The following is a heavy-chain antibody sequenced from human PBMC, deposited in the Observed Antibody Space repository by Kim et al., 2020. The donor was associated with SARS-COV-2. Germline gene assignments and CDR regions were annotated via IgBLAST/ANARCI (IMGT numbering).Heavy chain of an antibody. CDR3: AKGRVPGIFDY. J-gene: IGHJ4*02. CDR2: IYSGCSST. Sequence: GGSLRLSCAASGFTFSSYAMSWVRQAPGKGLEWVSVIYSGCSSTYYADSVKGRFTISRDNSKNTLYLQMNSLRAEDTAVYYCAKGRVPGIFDYWGQGTLVTVSS. CDR1: GFTFSSYA. D-gene: IGHD2-2*01. V-gene: IGHV3-23*03.